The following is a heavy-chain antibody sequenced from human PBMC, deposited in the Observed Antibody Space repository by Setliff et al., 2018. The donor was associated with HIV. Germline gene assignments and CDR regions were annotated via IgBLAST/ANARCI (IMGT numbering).Heavy chain of an antibody. V-gene: IGHV4-39*01. J-gene: IGHJ6*03. CDR2: NYQSGST. CDR3: ARHRDPPGSSWTYYYYYMDL. CDR1: GASFSTSNSY. D-gene: IGHD6-13*01. Sequence: SSETLSLTCTVYGASFSTSNSYWGWIRQTPGMRLEWLASNYQSGSTSYNPSLSSRLTISVDTSKNQVSLRLISVTAADTGVYFCARHRDPPGSSWTYYYYYMDLWGAGTTVTVSS.